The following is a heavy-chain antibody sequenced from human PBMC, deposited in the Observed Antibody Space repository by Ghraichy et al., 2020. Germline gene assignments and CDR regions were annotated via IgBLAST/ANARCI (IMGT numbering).Heavy chain of an antibody. CDR2: IIPIFGTA. J-gene: IGHJ5*02. D-gene: IGHD4-17*01. CDR3: ARAFGGDYGDYGWFDP. V-gene: IGHV1-69*13. Sequence: SVKVSCKASGGTFSSYAISWVRQAPGQGLEWMGGIIPIFGTANYAQKFQGRVTITADESTSTAYMELSSLRSEDTAVYYCARAFGGDYGDYGWFDPWGQGTLVTVSS. CDR1: GGTFSSYA.